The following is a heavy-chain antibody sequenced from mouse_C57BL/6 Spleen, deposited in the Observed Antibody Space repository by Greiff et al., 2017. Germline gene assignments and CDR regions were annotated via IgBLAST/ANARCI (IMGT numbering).Heavy chain of an antibody. V-gene: IGHV15-2*01. D-gene: IGHD2-4*01. CDR3: DREDYDGTGAMDD. CDR2: IRPSIGRT. Sequence: QVQLQQSGSELRIPGSSVKLSCKDFDSDFFPIALMCVVRQKPGHGFERIGGIRPSIGRTFYEEKFEDKATFDEDTLSNTAYLELNRLTSEYAAIDVCDREDYDGTGAMDDWGKGTSVTVSS. CDR1: DSDFFPIAL. J-gene: IGHJ4*01.